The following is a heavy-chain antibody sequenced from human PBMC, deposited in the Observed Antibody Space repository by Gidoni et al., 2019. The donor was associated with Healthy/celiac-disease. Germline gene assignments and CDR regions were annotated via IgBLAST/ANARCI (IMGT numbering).Heavy chain of an antibody. V-gene: IGHV3-49*03. Sequence: CTSSAFIFGDYAMSWFRQAPGTGLEWVGFIGNKAYGATTEHGASVNGRFTISRDDSNSIAYLQMNSLKTEDTAVYYCTRDLDNWNQPAYYYYCGMDVWGQGTTVTVSS. J-gene: IGHJ6*02. CDR1: AFIFGDYA. D-gene: IGHD1-20*01. CDR3: TRDLDNWNQPAYYYYCGMDV. CDR2: IGNKAYGATT.